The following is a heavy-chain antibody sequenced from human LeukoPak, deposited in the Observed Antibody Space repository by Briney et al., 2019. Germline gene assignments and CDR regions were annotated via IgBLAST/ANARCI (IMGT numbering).Heavy chain of an antibody. Sequence: ASVKVSCKASGYTFTSYGISWVRQAPGQGLEWMGWISAYNGNTNYAQKLQGRVTMTTDTSTSTAYMELRSLRSDDTAVYYCARARSGYSGYPEDAFDIWGQGTMVTVSS. V-gene: IGHV1-18*01. J-gene: IGHJ3*02. CDR2: ISAYNGNT. D-gene: IGHD5-12*01. CDR3: ARARSGYSGYPEDAFDI. CDR1: GYTFTSYG.